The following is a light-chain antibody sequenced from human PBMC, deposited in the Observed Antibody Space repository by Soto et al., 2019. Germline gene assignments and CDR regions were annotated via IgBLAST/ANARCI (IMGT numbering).Light chain of an antibody. CDR1: QGISNW. CDR3: QQTNSFPLT. V-gene: IGKV1-12*01. Sequence: DIQMTQSPSSVSASVGDRVAITCRASQGISNWLAWYQQKPGKAPKLLIYTASSLQTGVPSRFSGSGSGTDFTLTITSLQPEDFETCYCQQTNSFPLTFGAGTRVEIK. J-gene: IGKJ4*01. CDR2: TAS.